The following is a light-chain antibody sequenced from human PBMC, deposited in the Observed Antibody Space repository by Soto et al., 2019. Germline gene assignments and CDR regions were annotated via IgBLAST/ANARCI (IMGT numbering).Light chain of an antibody. CDR1: SSDVGDYNR. CDR3: SSYTTTSTVV. J-gene: IGLJ2*01. V-gene: IGLV2-14*01. Sequence: QSVLTQPPSVSGSPGQSITISCTGTSSDVGDYNRVSWYQHHPGKAPKLMIFEVTNRPSGISDRFSGFKSGSTASLTISELQPDDEADYYCSSYTTTSTVVFGGGTQLTVL. CDR2: EVT.